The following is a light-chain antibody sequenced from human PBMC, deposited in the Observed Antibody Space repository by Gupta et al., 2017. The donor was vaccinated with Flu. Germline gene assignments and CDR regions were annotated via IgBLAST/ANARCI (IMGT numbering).Light chain of an antibody. J-gene: IGLJ3*02. CDR2: RNN. CDR1: SSNIGSNY. V-gene: IGLV1-47*01. Sequence: SVLTQPPSASGTPGQRVTISCSGSSSNIGSNYVYWYQQLPGTAPKLLIYRNNQRPSGVPDRFSGSKYGTSASMASSGLRAEDEADYYCAAGDDSRSAQVFGGGTKLTVL. CDR3: AAGDDSRSAQV.